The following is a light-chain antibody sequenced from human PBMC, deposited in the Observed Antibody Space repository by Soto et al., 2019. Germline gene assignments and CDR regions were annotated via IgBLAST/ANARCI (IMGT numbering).Light chain of an antibody. CDR1: QSVSSSY. Sequence: IVLTQSPGTLSLSPGERATLSCRDSQSVSSSYLAWYQQKPGQAPRLLIYGASSRATGIPDRFSGSGSGTDFTLTISRLEPEDFAVYYCQQYGSSPWTFGQGTKVDIK. J-gene: IGKJ1*01. V-gene: IGKV3-20*01. CDR2: GAS. CDR3: QQYGSSPWT.